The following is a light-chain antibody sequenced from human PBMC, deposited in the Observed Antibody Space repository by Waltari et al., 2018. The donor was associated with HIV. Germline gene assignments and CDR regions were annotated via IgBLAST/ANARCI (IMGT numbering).Light chain of an antibody. CDR2: EVS. CDR3: CSYAGSYV. V-gene: IGLV2-23*02. J-gene: IGLJ1*01. Sequence: QSALTQPASVSGSPGQSITLSCTGTSSDVGSYNLVSWYQQHPGKAPKLMIYEVSKRPSGVSNRFSGSKSGNTASLTISGLQAEDEADYYCCSYAGSYVFGTGTKVTVL. CDR1: SSDVGSYNL.